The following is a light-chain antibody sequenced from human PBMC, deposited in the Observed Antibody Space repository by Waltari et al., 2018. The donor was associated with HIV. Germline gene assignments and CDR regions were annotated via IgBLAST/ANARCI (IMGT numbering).Light chain of an antibody. CDR1: QSVSSN. V-gene: IGKV3-15*01. CDR2: GAS. Sequence: EIVMTQSPATLSVSQGERVTLSCRASQSVSSNLAWYQQKPGQAPRFLIYGASTRATGIPARFSGSGSGTEFTLTISSLQSEDFAIYYCQQYNNWPRTFGQGTKLEIK. J-gene: IGKJ2*01. CDR3: QQYNNWPRT.